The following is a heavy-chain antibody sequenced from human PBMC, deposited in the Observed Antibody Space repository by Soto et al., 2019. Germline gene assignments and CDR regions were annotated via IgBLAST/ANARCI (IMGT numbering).Heavy chain of an antibody. CDR2: ISGSGGTT. V-gene: IGHV3-23*01. CDR1: GFTLSSYA. CDR3: AKDPYCSGGSCYYAMDV. J-gene: IGHJ6*02. D-gene: IGHD2-15*01. Sequence: EVQLLESGGGLEQPGGSLRLSCAASGFTLSSYAMSWVRQAPGKGLEWVSAISGSGGTTYYTDSVKGRFTISRDNSKNTLDLQINSLRAEDTAVYYCAKDPYCSGGSCYYAMDVWGQGTTVTVSS.